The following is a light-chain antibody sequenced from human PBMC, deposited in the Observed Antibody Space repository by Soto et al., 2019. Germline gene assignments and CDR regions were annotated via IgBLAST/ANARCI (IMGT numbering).Light chain of an antibody. V-gene: IGKV1-5*01. CDR1: QSISIW. Sequence: DIPMTQSPSTLSASVGDRVTITCRASQSISIWLAWYQQKPGKAPNLLIYDASSLGSGVPSRFSGSGSGTEFTLTISSLQPGDFATYYCQQYNSYSPWTFGQGTKVEIK. CDR2: DAS. J-gene: IGKJ1*01. CDR3: QQYNSYSPWT.